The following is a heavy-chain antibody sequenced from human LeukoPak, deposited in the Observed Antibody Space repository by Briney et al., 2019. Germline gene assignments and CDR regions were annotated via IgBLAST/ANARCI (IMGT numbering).Heavy chain of an antibody. J-gene: IGHJ5*02. D-gene: IGHD3-3*01. CDR1: GFTFSSYE. V-gene: IGHV3-48*03. CDR3: ARDSIFGHNWFDP. Sequence: GGSLRLSCAASGFTFSSYEMNWVRQAPGKGLEWVSYISSSGSTIYYADSVKGRFTISRDNAKNSLYLQMNSLRAEDTAVYYCARDSIFGHNWFDPWGQGTLVTVSS. CDR2: ISSSGSTI.